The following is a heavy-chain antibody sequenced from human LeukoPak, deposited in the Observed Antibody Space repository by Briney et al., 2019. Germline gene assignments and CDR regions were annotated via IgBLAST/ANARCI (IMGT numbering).Heavy chain of an antibody. Sequence: GASVKVSCKASGYTFTGYYMHWVRQAPGQGLEWMGRTNPNNGGTNYAQKFQGRVTMTRDTSISTAYMELSSLRSDDTAVYYCARDGDFWSGYYCDYWGQGTQVTVSS. CDR2: TNPNNGGT. CDR1: GYTFTGYY. J-gene: IGHJ4*02. D-gene: IGHD3-3*01. V-gene: IGHV1-2*06. CDR3: ARDGDFWSGYYCDY.